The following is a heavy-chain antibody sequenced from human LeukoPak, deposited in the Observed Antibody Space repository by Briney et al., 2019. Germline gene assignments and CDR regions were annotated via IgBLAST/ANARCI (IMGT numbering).Heavy chain of an antibody. D-gene: IGHD3-10*01. J-gene: IGHJ4*02. CDR3: ASHYGSGSFYSPFDY. V-gene: IGHV4-59*01. Sequence: GSLRLSCAASGFTLSSYAMSWIRQPPGKGLEWIGYIHYSGSTNYNPSLKSRVTVSLDTSKNQFSLKLSSVTAADTAVYYCASHYGSGSFYSPFDYWGQGTLVTVSS. CDR1: GFTLSSYA. CDR2: IHYSGST.